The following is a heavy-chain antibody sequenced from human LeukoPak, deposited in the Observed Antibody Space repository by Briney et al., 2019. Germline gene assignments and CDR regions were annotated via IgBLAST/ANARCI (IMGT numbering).Heavy chain of an antibody. V-gene: IGHV4-30-2*01. CDR2: IYHSGST. Sequence: SQTLSLTCAVSGGSISSGGYSWSWIRQPPGKGLEWIGYIYHSGSTYYNPSHKSRVTISVDRSKNQFSLKLSSVTAADTAVYYCARGGCSSTSCYYYYGMDVWGQGTTVTVSS. D-gene: IGHD2-2*01. CDR3: ARGGCSSTSCYYYYGMDV. J-gene: IGHJ6*02. CDR1: GGSISSGGYS.